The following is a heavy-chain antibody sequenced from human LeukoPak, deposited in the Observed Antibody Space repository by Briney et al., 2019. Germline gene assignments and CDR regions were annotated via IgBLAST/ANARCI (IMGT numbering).Heavy chain of an antibody. J-gene: IGHJ4*02. D-gene: IGHD1-14*01. Sequence: SETLSPTCTVSGGSISSYYWNWIRQPPGKGLEWIGYIYYSGSTNYNPSLKSRVTISVDTSKNQFSLKLSSVTAADTAVYYCARGLVGSPYYFDYWGQGTLVTVSS. CDR2: IYYSGST. CDR1: GGSISSYY. V-gene: IGHV4-59*01. CDR3: ARGLVGSPYYFDY.